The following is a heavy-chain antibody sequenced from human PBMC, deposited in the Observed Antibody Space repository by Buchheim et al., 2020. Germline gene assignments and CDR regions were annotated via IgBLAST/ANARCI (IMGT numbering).Heavy chain of an antibody. J-gene: IGHJ4*02. CDR3: ATSGDWTYYFDY. CDR1: GFTFSSYG. D-gene: IGHD2-21*02. CDR2: ISYDGSNK. V-gene: IGHV3-30*03. Sequence: QVQLVESGGGVVQPGRSLRLSCAASGFTFSSYGMHWVRQAPGTGLEWVAVISYDGSNKYYADSVKGRLTISRDNSKNTLYLQINSLRAEDTAVYYCATSGDWTYYFDYWGQGTL.